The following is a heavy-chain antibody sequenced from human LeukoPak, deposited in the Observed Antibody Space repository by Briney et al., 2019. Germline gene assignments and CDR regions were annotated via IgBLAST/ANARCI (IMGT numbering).Heavy chain of an antibody. D-gene: IGHD5-24*01. Sequence: GRSLRLSCAASGFTFSSYGMHWVRQAPGKGLEWVAVISYDGSNKYYADSVKGRFTISRDNSKNTLYLLMNSLRAEDTAVYYCAKDGRRWLQLLDYWGQGTLVTVSS. CDR1: GFTFSSYG. CDR3: AKDGRRWLQLLDY. CDR2: ISYDGSNK. V-gene: IGHV3-30*18. J-gene: IGHJ4*02.